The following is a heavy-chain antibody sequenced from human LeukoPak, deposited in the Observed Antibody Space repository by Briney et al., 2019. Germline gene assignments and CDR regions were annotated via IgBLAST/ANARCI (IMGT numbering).Heavy chain of an antibody. CDR3: AKEVAERRVPGEPFDY. Sequence: GRSLRLSCAASGFTFSSYGMHWVRQAPGKGLEWVAVISYDGSNKYYADSVKGRFTISRDNSKNTLYLQMNSLRAEDTAVYYCAKEVAERRVPGEPFDYWGQGTLVTVSS. CDR2: ISYDGSNK. J-gene: IGHJ4*02. CDR1: GFTFSSYG. V-gene: IGHV3-30*18. D-gene: IGHD1-1*01.